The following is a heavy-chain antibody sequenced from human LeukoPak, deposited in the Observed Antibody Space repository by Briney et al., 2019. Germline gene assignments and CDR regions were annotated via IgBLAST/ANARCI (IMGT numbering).Heavy chain of an antibody. V-gene: IGHV3-74*01. CDR1: GFTLSSYW. Sequence: GGSLRLSCAASGFTLSSYWMHWVRHVPGTGLVWVSRINSDGSSISYADSVKGRFTISRDNAKNTLFLQMNSLRAEDTAVYYCARDLLTYSGSYPVYWGQGTLVTVSS. J-gene: IGHJ4*02. CDR3: ARDLLTYSGSYPVY. CDR2: INSDGSSI. D-gene: IGHD1-26*01.